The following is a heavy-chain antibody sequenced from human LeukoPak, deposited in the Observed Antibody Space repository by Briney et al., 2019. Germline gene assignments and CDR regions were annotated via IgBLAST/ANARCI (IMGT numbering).Heavy chain of an antibody. CDR1: GYTLTSYG. D-gene: IGHD3-3*01. V-gene: IGHV1-8*01. CDR2: MNPNSGNT. J-gene: IGHJ5*02. Sequence: ASVKVSCKASGYTLTSYGINWVRQATGQGLEWMGWMNPNSGNTGYAQKFQGRVTMTRNTSISTAYMELSSLRSEDTAVYYCASARNWYDFWSGYYSTGWFDPWGQGTLVTVSS. CDR3: ASARNWYDFWSGYYSTGWFDP.